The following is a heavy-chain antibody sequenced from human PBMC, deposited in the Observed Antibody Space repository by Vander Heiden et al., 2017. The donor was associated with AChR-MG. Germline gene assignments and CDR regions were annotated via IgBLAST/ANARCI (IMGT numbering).Heavy chain of an antibody. V-gene: IGHV3-23*01. CDR3: AKYSGDGYSGSWYYFDN. CDR2: ISGSGVSP. CDR1: ATIFTSSA. J-gene: IGHJ4*02. D-gene: IGHD6-13*01. Sequence: ELQLLGTGVGFLQRCGSRILSCASPATIFTSSAMSLVREDPGKRLEWVAAISGSGVSPNCADSTNGRITNARDNSTSTLYMNIDCMGADKPGVDDCAKYSGDGYSGSWYYFDNWGQGTMVTVSS.